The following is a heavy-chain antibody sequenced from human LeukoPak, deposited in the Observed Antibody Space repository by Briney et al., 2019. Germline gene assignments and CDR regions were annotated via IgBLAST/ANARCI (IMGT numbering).Heavy chain of an antibody. Sequence: SETLSLTCTVSGGSISSYYWSWIRQPPGKGLEWIGSIYHSGNTYYNPSLKSRVTISVDTSKNQFSLKLSSVTPADTAMYYCARANYSSTWSHYYHYLDFWGQGTIVTVSS. V-gene: IGHV4-59*08. D-gene: IGHD6-13*01. CDR1: GGSISSYY. J-gene: IGHJ6*02. CDR3: ARANYSSTWSHYYHYLDF. CDR2: IYHSGNT.